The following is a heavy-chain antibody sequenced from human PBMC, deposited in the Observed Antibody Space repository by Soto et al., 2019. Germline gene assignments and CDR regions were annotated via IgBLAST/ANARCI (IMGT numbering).Heavy chain of an antibody. J-gene: IGHJ5*02. CDR1: GGSISSVDHY. CDR2: IYHSGST. Sequence: PSETLSLTCTVSGGSISSVDHYWSWIRQPPGKGLEWMGYIYHSGSTHYNPSPNSRLTISIDTSTNRFSLNLTSVTAADTAVYFCARLRWETENNWFDPWGQGALVTVS. V-gene: IGHV4-30-4*01. CDR3: ARLRWETENNWFDP. D-gene: IGHD1-26*01.